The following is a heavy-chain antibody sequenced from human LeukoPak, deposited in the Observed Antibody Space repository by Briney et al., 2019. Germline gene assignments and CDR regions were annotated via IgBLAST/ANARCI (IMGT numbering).Heavy chain of an antibody. CDR2: ISSSSIYM. Sequence: GGSLRLSCAPPGFTSRGFSWNGVGHPPGKGLKWVSPISSSSIYMNYADSLKGRFTISRDNAKNLLYLQMNTLRAEDTAVYYCARVQCSGGRCNDAFDIWGQGTMVTVSS. J-gene: IGHJ3*02. D-gene: IGHD2-15*01. CDR1: GFTSRGFS. CDR3: ARVQCSGGRCNDAFDI. V-gene: IGHV3-21*01.